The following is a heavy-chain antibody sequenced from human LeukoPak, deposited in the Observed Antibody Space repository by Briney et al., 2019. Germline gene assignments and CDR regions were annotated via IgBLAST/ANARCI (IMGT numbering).Heavy chain of an antibody. V-gene: IGHV1-2*06. Sequence: ASVKVSCKASGYTFTGYYMHWVRQAPGQGLEWMGRINPNSGGTKYAQKFQGRVTMTRDTSINTAYMELSRLRSDDTAVYYCAREDSNPKYYYYYGMDVWSQGTTVTVSS. CDR1: GYTFTGYY. J-gene: IGHJ6*02. D-gene: IGHD4-11*01. CDR3: AREDSNPKYYYYYGMDV. CDR2: INPNSGGT.